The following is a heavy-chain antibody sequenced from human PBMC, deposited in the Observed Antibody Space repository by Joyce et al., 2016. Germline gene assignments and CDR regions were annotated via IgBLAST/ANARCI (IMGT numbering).Heavy chain of an antibody. CDR2: INRDGSST. J-gene: IGHJ4*02. D-gene: IGHD4-23*01. Sequence: EVQLVESGGGLVQPGGSLRLSCAASGFTFSSYWMYWVRKAPGKGLVWVSRINRDGSSTTYADSVKGRFTISRDNAKNTLYLKMKSLRAEDTAVYYCARLRRWSGPSDCWGQGTLVTVSS. V-gene: IGHV3-74*03. CDR3: ARLRRWSGPSDC. CDR1: GFTFSSYW.